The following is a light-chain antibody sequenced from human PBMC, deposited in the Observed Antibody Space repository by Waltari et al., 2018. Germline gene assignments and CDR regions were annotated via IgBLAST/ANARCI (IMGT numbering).Light chain of an antibody. CDR1: QSVSNW. V-gene: IGKV1-5*03. J-gene: IGKJ4*01. CDR3: QHYNSYPLT. CDR2: RAS. Sequence: DIQLTQSPSTLPASVGDRVTITCRASQSVSNWLAWYQQKPGKAPKLLIYRASILESGVPSRFSGSGSGTEFTLTISSLQPEDFATYFCQHYNSYPLTFGGRTKVDI.